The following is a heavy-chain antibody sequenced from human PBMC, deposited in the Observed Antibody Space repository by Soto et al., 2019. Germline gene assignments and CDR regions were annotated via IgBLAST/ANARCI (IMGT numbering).Heavy chain of an antibody. J-gene: IGHJ5*02. CDR1: GYSISSGYY. V-gene: IGHV4-38-2*01. CDR3: ARDTYYYDSSGLNWFDP. D-gene: IGHD3-22*01. CDR2: IYHSGST. Sequence: LSLTCAVSGYSISSGYYWGWVRQPPGKGLEWIGSIYHSGSTYYNPSLKSRATISVDTSKNQFSLKPSSVTAADTAVYYCARDTYYYDSSGLNWFDPWGQGTLVTVSS.